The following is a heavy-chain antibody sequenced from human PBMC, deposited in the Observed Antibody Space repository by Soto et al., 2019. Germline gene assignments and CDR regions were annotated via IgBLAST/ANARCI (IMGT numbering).Heavy chain of an antibody. D-gene: IGHD2-15*01. CDR2: IIPILGIA. CDR3: ASGYCSGGSCLLDY. CDR1: GGTFSSYT. Sequence: QVQLVQSGAEVKKPGSSVKVSCKASGGTFSSYTISWVRQAPGQGLEWMGRIIPILGIANYAQKFQGRVTITEDKSTSTAYMELSSLRSEDTAVYYCASGYCSGGSCLLDYWGQGTLVTVSS. V-gene: IGHV1-69*02. J-gene: IGHJ4*02.